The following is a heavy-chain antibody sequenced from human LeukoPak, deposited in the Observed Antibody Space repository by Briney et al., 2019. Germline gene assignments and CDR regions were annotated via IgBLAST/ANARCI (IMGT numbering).Heavy chain of an antibody. CDR1: GFTFSSYG. V-gene: IGHV3-30*03. D-gene: IGHD6-6*01. Sequence: GGSLRLSCAASGFTFSSYGMHWVRQAPGKGLEWVAVISYDGSNKYYADSVKGRFTISRDNSKNTLYLQMNSLRAEDTAVYYCALGWEQLVGIYWGQGTLVTVSS. CDR2: ISYDGSNK. J-gene: IGHJ4*02. CDR3: ALGWEQLVGIY.